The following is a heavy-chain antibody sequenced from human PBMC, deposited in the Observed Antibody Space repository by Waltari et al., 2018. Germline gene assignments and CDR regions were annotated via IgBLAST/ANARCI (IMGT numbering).Heavy chain of an antibody. CDR2: INAGNGNT. Sequence: QVQLVQSGAEVKKPGASVKVSCKASGYTFTSYAMHWVRQAPGQRLEWMGWINAGNGNTKYSQECQGRVTITRDTSASTAYMELSSLRAEDTAVYYCARVVVVAATQGQYFQHWGQGTLVTVSS. CDR3: ARVVVVAATQGQYFQH. CDR1: GYTFTSYA. D-gene: IGHD2-15*01. V-gene: IGHV1-3*03. J-gene: IGHJ1*01.